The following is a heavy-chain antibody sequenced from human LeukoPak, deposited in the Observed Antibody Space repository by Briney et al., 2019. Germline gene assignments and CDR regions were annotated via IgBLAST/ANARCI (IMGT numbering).Heavy chain of an antibody. J-gene: IGHJ6*02. CDR2: LQYDGNNK. V-gene: IGHV3-30*02. D-gene: IGHD2/OR15-2a*01. Sequence: GGSLRPSCAVSGFTFSDYAMHWVRQAPGKGLEWVALLQYDGNNKYYVDSVKGRFAISRDISKNTLYLQMNSLRPDDTAVYYCAKDSKHYSMDVWGQGTTVTVS. CDR3: AKDSKHYSMDV. CDR1: GFTFSDYA.